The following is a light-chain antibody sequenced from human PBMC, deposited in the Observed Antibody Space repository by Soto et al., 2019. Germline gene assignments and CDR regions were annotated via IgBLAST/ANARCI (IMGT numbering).Light chain of an antibody. CDR3: QQYNNWLWT. V-gene: IGKV3-15*01. CDR1: QSVSSN. CDR2: GAS. J-gene: IGKJ1*01. Sequence: EIVMTQSPATLSVSPGERATLSCRASQSVSSNLALYQQKPGQAPRLLIYGASTRATGNPARFSGSGSGTEFTLTISSLQSEDFAVYYCQQYNNWLWTFGQGTKVDIK.